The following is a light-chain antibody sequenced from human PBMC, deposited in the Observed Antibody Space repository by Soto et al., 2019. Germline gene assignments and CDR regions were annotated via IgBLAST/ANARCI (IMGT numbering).Light chain of an antibody. CDR1: SSDVGGHNY. Sequence: QSALTQPPSASGSPGQSVTISCTGTSSDVGGHNYVSWYQQHPGKAPKLMIYEVTKRPSGVPDRFSGSKSGNTASLTVSGLQAEDEADYYCNSYAGSFNWVFGGGTKLTVL. CDR3: NSYAGSFNWV. V-gene: IGLV2-8*01. CDR2: EVT. J-gene: IGLJ3*02.